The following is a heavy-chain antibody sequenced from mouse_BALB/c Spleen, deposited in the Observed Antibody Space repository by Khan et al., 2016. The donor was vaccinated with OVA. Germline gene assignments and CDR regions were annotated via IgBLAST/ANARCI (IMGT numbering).Heavy chain of an antibody. CDR2: INPTSGYT. V-gene: IGHV1-7*01. J-gene: IGHJ2*01. CDR1: GYTFTSYW. CDR3: ARDRIDY. Sequence: VELVESGAELAKPGASVKMSCKASGYTFTSYWMHWIKQRPGQGLEWIGYINPTSGYTDYNQKFKDKATLPAEKSSRTAYMLLSKLTSDDSAVYYCARDRIDYWGQGTALTVSS.